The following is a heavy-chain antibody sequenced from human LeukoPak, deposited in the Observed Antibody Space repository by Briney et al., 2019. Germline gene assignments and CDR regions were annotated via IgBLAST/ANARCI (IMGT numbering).Heavy chain of an antibody. D-gene: IGHD6-13*01. Sequence: GGSLRLSCAASGFTFSSYGMHWVRQAPGKGLEWVAVIWYDGSNKYYADSVKGRFTISRDNSKNTLYLQMNSLRAEDTAVYYYARDPHSSSWYYFDYWGQGTLVTVSS. CDR1: GFTFSSYG. CDR2: IWYDGSNK. V-gene: IGHV3-33*01. J-gene: IGHJ4*02. CDR3: ARDPHSSSWYYFDY.